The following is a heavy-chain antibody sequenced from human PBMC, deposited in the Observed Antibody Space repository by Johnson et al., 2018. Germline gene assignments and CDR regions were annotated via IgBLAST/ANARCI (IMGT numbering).Heavy chain of an antibody. J-gene: IGHJ3*02. CDR3: ARGYFSGRAVAGTAAAFDI. V-gene: IGHV3-30-3*01. Sequence: QVQLVQSGGGVVQPGRSLRLSCAASGFTFSSYAMHWVRQAPGKGLAWVAVISYDGSNKYYADSVKGRFTISRDNSKNTLYLQMNSLRAEDTAVYYCARGYFSGRAVAGTAAAFDIWGQGTMVTVSS. CDR2: ISYDGSNK. D-gene: IGHD6-19*01. CDR1: GFTFSSYA.